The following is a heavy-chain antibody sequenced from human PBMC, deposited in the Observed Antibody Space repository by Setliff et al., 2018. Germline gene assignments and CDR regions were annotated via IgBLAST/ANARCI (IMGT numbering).Heavy chain of an antibody. J-gene: IGHJ6*03. V-gene: IGHV4-39*01. Sequence: SETLSLTCIVSGASINSSTFFWGWIRQPPGKGLEWIGSIYYSGTTYYNPSVRSRVTISVDTSKNQFSLKLSSVTAADTAVYFCARRPYQHYNSSGYSVNYYMDVWGKGTTVTVFS. D-gene: IGHD3-22*01. CDR2: IYYSGTT. CDR1: GASINSSTFF. CDR3: ARRPYQHYNSSGYSVNYYMDV.